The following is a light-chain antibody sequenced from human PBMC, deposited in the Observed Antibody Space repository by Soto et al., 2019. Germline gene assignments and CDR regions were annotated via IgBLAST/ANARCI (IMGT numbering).Light chain of an antibody. CDR3: HQYGLSPRHP. CDR1: QSVNSNY. CDR2: GAS. Sequence: EIVLTQSPGTLSLSPGESAILSCRASQSVNSNYLAWYQQKPGQAPRLLIYGASSRATGVPHRFSGSGSGTDFTLTISSLEPEDFVVYYCHQYGLSPRHPFGQGTKLEIK. J-gene: IGKJ2*01. V-gene: IGKV3-20*01.